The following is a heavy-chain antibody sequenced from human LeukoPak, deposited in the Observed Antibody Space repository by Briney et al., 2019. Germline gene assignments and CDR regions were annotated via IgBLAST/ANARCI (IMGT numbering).Heavy chain of an antibody. D-gene: IGHD6-19*01. CDR3: ARPGYSSGWYGYDFDY. J-gene: IGHJ4*02. Sequence: GESLKISCMCSGYSFTSYWIGWVGQMPGKGLEWMGIIYPGESDTRYSPSFKGQVTISDDKSISKAYLQWSSLKAADTAMYYCARPGYSSGWYGYDFDYWGQGTLVTVSS. V-gene: IGHV5-51*01. CDR1: GYSFTSYW. CDR2: IYPGESDT.